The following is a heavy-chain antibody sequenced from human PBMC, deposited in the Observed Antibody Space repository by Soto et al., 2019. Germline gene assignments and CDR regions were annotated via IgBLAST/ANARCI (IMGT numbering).Heavy chain of an antibody. J-gene: IGHJ6*02. CDR3: AADPTGYYPGYGMDV. D-gene: IGHD3-9*01. Sequence: GASVKVSCKASGFTFTSSAVQWVRQARGQRLEWIGWIVVGSGNTNYAQKFQERVTITRDMSTSTAYMELSSLRSEDTAVYYCAADPTGYYPGYGMDVWGQGTTVTVSS. CDR2: IVVGSGNT. CDR1: GFTFTSSA. V-gene: IGHV1-58*01.